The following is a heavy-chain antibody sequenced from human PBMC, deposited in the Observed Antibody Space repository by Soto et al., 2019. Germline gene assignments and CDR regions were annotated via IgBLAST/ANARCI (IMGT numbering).Heavy chain of an antibody. CDR2: IIPIFGTA. CDR1: GGTFSSYA. Sequence: QVQLVQSGAEVKKPGSSVKVSCKASGGTFSSYAISWVRQAPGQGLEWMGGIIPIFGTANNTQKFQGRVTITADETTSTAYMERSRLRYEDTAVYYCASSVAKYYSYGMDVWGQGTTVTVSS. CDR3: ASSVAKYYSYGMDV. D-gene: IGHD5-12*01. J-gene: IGHJ6*02. V-gene: IGHV1-69*12.